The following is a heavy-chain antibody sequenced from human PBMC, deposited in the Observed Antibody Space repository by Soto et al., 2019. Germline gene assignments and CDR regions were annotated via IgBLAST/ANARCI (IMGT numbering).Heavy chain of an antibody. Sequence: QVQLVESGGGVVQPGRSLRLSCAASGFTFSSYGMHWVRQAPGKGLEWVAVISYDGSNKYYEDSVKGRFTISRDNSKNTLYLQMNSLRAEDTAVYYCAKDRARYCGGGSCYSIFDYWGQGILVTVSS. CDR2: ISYDGSNK. CDR3: AKDRARYCGGGSCYSIFDY. J-gene: IGHJ4*02. D-gene: IGHD2-15*01. V-gene: IGHV3-30*18. CDR1: GFTFSSYG.